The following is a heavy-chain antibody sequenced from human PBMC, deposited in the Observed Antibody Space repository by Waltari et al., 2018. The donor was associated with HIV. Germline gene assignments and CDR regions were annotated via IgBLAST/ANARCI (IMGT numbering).Heavy chain of an antibody. Sequence: QVQLVQSGAEVKKPGSSVKVSCKAPGGTFSSYAISWVRPAPGKGLEWMGGIIPIFGTANYAQKFQGRVTITADESTSTAYMELSSLRSEDTAVYYCARGSWDYVWGSYQTIRYFDYWGQGTLVTVSS. J-gene: IGHJ4*02. CDR1: GGTFSSYA. D-gene: IGHD3-16*02. CDR2: IIPIFGTA. CDR3: ARGSWDYVWGSYQTIRYFDY. V-gene: IGHV1-69*01.